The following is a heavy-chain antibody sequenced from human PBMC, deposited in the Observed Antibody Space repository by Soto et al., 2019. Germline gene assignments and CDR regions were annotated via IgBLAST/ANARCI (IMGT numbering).Heavy chain of an antibody. V-gene: IGHV1-69*13. CDR2: IIPIFGTA. CDR3: ARDLGYCSSTSCLLEGMDV. Sequence: GASVKVSCKASGGTFSSYAISWVRQAPGQGLEWMGGIIPIFGTANYAQKFQGRVTITADESTSTAYMELSSLRSEDTAVYYCARDLGYCSSTSCLLEGMDVWGQGTTVTVSS. CDR1: GGTFSSYA. J-gene: IGHJ6*02. D-gene: IGHD2-2*01.